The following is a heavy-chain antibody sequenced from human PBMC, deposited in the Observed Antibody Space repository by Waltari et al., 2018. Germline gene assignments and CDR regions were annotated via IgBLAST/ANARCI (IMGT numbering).Heavy chain of an antibody. Sequence: QVQLVQSGAEVKKPGASVKVSCKASGYTFTGFYLPWVRQAPGQGLEWMGRINPNSGDTNYAQKFQGRVTMTRDTSISSAYMELSSLTSDDAAVYYCARALGSTSDYWGQGTQVTVSS. V-gene: IGHV1-2*06. CDR1: GYTFTGFY. CDR2: INPNSGDT. D-gene: IGHD6-6*01. J-gene: IGHJ4*02. CDR3: ARALGSTSDY.